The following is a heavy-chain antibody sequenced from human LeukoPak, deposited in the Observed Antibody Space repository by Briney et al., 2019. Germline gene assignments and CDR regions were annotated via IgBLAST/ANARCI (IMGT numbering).Heavy chain of an antibody. J-gene: IGHJ6*03. Sequence: GCSVKVSCKASGGTFSSYAISWVRQAPGQGLEWMGGIIPIFGTANYAQKFQGRVTITADESTSTAYMELSSLRPEDTAVYYCAVGRCSSTSCYPYYYYYMDVWGKGTTVTISS. CDR1: GGTFSSYA. CDR2: IIPIFGTA. CDR3: AVGRCSSTSCYPYYYYYMDV. V-gene: IGHV1-69*01. D-gene: IGHD2-2*01.